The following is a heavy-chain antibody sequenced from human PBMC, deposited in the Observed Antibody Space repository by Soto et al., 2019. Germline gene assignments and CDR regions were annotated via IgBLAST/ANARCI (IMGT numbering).Heavy chain of an antibody. J-gene: IGHJ3*02. CDR3: AIPEGDPRHFGDYGRSGWGAFDI. CDR2: LRYSGSY. D-gene: IGHD4-17*01. Sequence: QVQLQESGPGLVKPSRTLTLTCTVSGGFVDSGGYYWTWIRHLPGKGLEWIGYLRYSGSYYSDPSLVSRVTMSLDTSKNNLSLKLSPVAAAYRAVYDCAIPEGDPRHFGDYGRSGWGAFDIWGQGTMVTVSS. CDR1: GGFVDSGGYY. V-gene: IGHV4-31*03.